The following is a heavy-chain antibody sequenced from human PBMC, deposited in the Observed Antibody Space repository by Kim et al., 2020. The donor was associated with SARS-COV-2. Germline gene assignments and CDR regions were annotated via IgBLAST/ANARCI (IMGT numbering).Heavy chain of an antibody. Sequence: SVKVSCKAYGDTFRSHTVNWVRQAPGQGLEWMGGIVPIVGAQYPQKFQGRVTITADASATTGYMKVSSMRSEDTAVYYCASQYYDGRGYKFGDHNGFDIWGQGPTVTVPS. V-gene: IGHV1-69*13. CDR3: ASQYYDGRGYKFGDHNGFDI. J-gene: IGHJ3*02. CDR2: IVPIVGA. D-gene: IGHD3-16*01. CDR1: GDTFRSHT.